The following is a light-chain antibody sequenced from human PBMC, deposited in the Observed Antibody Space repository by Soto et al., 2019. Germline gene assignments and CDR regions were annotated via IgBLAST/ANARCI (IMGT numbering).Light chain of an antibody. Sequence: IQLTQSPSSLSASVGDRVTITCRASQDIAIYLAWYQQKPGEAPKLLIYAASTLYGGVPSRFSGSRSGTNFALTVTSLHAEDFATYYCRQLRMYPATFGGGTKV. CDR2: AAS. CDR1: QDIAIY. J-gene: IGKJ4*01. V-gene: IGKV1-9*01. CDR3: RQLRMYPAT.